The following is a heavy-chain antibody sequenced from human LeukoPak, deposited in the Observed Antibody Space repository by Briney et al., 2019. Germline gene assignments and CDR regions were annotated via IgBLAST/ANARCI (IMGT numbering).Heavy chain of an antibody. CDR1: GFTVRTNY. Sequence: GGSLRLSCAASGFTVRTNYISWVRQAPGKGLEWLSVIYEGTSASAGDSVKGRLTVSSDDSRNTVYLQMNNLRAEDTAVYYCARDLNLWGQGALVTVSS. J-gene: IGHJ5*02. CDR3: ARDLNL. CDR2: IYEGTSA. V-gene: IGHV3-53*01.